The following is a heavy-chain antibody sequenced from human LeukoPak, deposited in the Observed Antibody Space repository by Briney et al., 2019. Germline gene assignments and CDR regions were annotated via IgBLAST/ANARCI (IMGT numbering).Heavy chain of an antibody. CDR1: GFTVTNYW. CDR3: ARDPGSSAFDY. D-gene: IGHD5/OR15-5a*01. CDR2: INQDESVK. Sequence: GGSLRLSCAASGFTVTNYWMTWVRQAPGKGLEFVANINQDESVKNYVDSVKGRFTISRDNAENSLHLQMNSLRVEDTAVYYCARDPGSSAFDYWGQGTLVTVSS. J-gene: IGHJ4*02. V-gene: IGHV3-7*01.